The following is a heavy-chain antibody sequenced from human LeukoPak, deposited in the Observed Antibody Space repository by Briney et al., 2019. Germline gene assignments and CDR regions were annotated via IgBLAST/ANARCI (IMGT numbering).Heavy chain of an antibody. CDR1: GFTFSSYG. Sequence: PGRSLRLSCAAPGFTFSSYGMHWVRQAPGKGLEWVAVIWYDGSNKYYADSVKGRFTISRDNSKNTLYLQMSSLRAEDTAVYYCARAWRGMVRGVIITRYYFDYWGQGTLVTVSS. J-gene: IGHJ4*02. CDR2: IWYDGSNK. D-gene: IGHD3-10*01. CDR3: ARAWRGMVRGVIITRYYFDY. V-gene: IGHV3-33*01.